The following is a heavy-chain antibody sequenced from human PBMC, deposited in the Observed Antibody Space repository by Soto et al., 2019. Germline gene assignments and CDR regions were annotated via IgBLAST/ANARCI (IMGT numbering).Heavy chain of an antibody. Sequence: QAQLVQSGAEVKKPGASVKVSCKASGYTFTGYDINWVRQATGQGLEWMGWMNPNSGNTGYAQNFQGRVTMTRDNPITTAYMELTSLRDDDSAVYYCAGEKVGTTGIDFWGQGTRVTVSS. CDR1: GYTFTGYD. CDR3: AGEKVGTTGIDF. J-gene: IGHJ4*02. CDR2: MNPNSGNT. D-gene: IGHD1-26*01. V-gene: IGHV1-8*01.